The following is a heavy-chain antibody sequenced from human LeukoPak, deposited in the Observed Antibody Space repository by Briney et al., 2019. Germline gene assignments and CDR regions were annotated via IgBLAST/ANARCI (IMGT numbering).Heavy chain of an antibody. CDR1: GFTFSSYG. D-gene: IGHD6-19*01. CDR3: ARGDYSSGWYGNYYYGMDV. CDR2: IWYDGSNK. Sequence: GGSLRLSCAAPGFTFSSYGMHWVRQAPGKGLEWVAVIWYDGSNKYYADSVKGRFTISRDNSKNTLYLQMNSLRAEDTAVYYCARGDYSSGWYGNYYYGMDVWGQGTTVTVSS. V-gene: IGHV3-33*08. J-gene: IGHJ6*02.